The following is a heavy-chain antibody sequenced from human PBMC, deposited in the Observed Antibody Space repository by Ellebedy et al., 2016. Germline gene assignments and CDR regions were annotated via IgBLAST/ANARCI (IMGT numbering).Heavy chain of an antibody. J-gene: IGHJ6*02. D-gene: IGHD3-16*02. V-gene: IGHV3-15*01. Sequence: GGSLRLXCAASGFTFSNAWMSWVRQAPGKGLEWVGRIKSKTDGGTTDYAAPVKGRFTISRDDSKNTLYLQMNSLKTEDTAVYYCTTEGAVKNDYVWGSYRYYGMDVWGQGTTVTVSS. CDR1: GFTFSNAW. CDR2: IKSKTDGGTT. CDR3: TTEGAVKNDYVWGSYRYYGMDV.